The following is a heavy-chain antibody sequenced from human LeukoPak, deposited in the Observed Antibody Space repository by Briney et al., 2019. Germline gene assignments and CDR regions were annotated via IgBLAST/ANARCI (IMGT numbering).Heavy chain of an antibody. J-gene: IGHJ5*02. CDR3: ARHNHDWGWDA. CDR1: EFAFSSYA. CDR2: VWPDGATQ. Sequence: HPGGSLRLSCAASEFAFSSYAISGVRQAPGKGLEWVAVVWPDGATQYYGDSFQGRFTIARDNSRQTLYLQLSGLRVDNSAVYFCARHNHDWGWDAWGRGAQVTVSS. V-gene: IGHV3-33*08. D-gene: IGHD2-8*02.